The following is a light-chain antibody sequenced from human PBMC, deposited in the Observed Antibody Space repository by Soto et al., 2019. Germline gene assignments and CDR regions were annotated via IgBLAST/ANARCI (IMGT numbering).Light chain of an antibody. CDR2: YNT. CDR3: QCYDRSLRGHV. CDR1: NTHMGAGFD. Sequence: QSVLTQPASVSGSPGQWVTISCTGINTHMGAGFDVYWYQQLPGTAPKLLIFYNTNRPSGVPDRFSGSKSGTSAALAITGGHAEDEDDDYCQCYDRSLRGHVFGSGTKVTVL. J-gene: IGLJ1*01. V-gene: IGLV1-40*01.